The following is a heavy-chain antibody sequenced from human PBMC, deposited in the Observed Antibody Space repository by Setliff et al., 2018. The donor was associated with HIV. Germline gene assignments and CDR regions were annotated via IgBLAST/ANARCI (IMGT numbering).Heavy chain of an antibody. CDR1: GGSIFSHY. CDR3: AGGVWSFDY. CDR2: IYYSGST. D-gene: IGHD6-13*01. Sequence: SETLSLTCTVSGGSIFSHYWSWIRQPPGKGLEWIGYIYYSGSTNYNPSLKSRVSISVDTSKNQFSLNLRSVTAADTAVYYCAGGVWSFDYWGQGTLVTVS. J-gene: IGHJ4*02. V-gene: IGHV4-59*11.